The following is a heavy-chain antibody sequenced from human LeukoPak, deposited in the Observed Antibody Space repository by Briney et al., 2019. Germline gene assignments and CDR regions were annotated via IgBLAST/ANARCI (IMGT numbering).Heavy chain of an antibody. Sequence: GASVKVSCKASGYTFTGYYMHWARQAPGQGLEWMGWINPNSGGTNYAQKFQGRVTMTRDASISTAYMELSRLRSDDTAVYYCARGGYSSSWYVDCWGQGTLVTVSS. J-gene: IGHJ4*02. D-gene: IGHD6-13*01. CDR1: GYTFTGYY. CDR3: ARGGYSSSWYVDC. V-gene: IGHV1-2*02. CDR2: INPNSGGT.